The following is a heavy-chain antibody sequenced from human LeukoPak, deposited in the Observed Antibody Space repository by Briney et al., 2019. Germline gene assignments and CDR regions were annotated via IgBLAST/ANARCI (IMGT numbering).Heavy chain of an antibody. D-gene: IGHD4-17*01. V-gene: IGHV3-23*01. J-gene: IGHJ5*02. CDR2: ISGSGGST. CDR1: GFTFSSYA. Sequence: GGSLRLSCAASGFTFSSYAMSWVRQAPGKGLEWVSAISGSGGSTYYADSVKGRFTIPRDNSKNTLYLQMNSLRAEDTAVYYCAKGDYGDYVGWFDPWGQGTLVTVSS. CDR3: AKGDYGDYVGWFDP.